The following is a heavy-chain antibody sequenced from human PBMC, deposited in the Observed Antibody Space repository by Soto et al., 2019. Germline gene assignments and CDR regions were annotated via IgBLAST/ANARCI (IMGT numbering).Heavy chain of an antibody. CDR2: IYPGDSDT. CDR1: GYSFTSYW. V-gene: IGHV5-51*04. D-gene: IGHD2-21*01. CDR3: ATARRYCGGDCYGMDV. J-gene: IGHJ6*02. Sequence: GESLKISCKGSGYSFTSYWIGWVRQMPGKGLEWMGIIYPGDSDTRYSPSFQGQVTISADKPISTAYLQWSSLKASDTAMYYCATARRYCGGDCYGMDVWGQGTTVTVSS.